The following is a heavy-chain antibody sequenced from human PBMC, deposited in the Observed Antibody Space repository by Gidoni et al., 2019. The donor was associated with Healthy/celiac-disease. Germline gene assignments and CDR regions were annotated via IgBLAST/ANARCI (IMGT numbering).Heavy chain of an antibody. CDR3: VKDSKVVTATYFDY. Sequence: EVQLVESGCGLVQPGGSLSLSCSASGFTFSSNAMHWVRQAPGKGLEYVSAISSNGGSTYYADSVKGRFTISRDNSKNTLYLQMSSLRAEDTAVYYCVKDSKVVTATYFDYWGQGTLVTVSS. J-gene: IGHJ4*02. CDR1: GFTFSSNA. V-gene: IGHV3-64D*06. CDR2: ISSNGGST. D-gene: IGHD2-21*02.